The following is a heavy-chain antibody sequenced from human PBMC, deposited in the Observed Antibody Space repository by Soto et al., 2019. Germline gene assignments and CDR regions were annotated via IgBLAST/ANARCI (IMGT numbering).Heavy chain of an antibody. Sequence: EVVLVESGGGLVQPGGSLRLSCVASGFTFRSHWMSWVRQAPGKGLEWVANIKEDGSDKYYVDSVKGRFTISRDNDKNSLYLRMISVIDEDTAVYYCACERGSGLPDDSWSDSWRQGTLVTVSS. J-gene: IGHJ5*01. V-gene: IGHV3-7*01. CDR2: IKEDGSDK. CDR1: GFTFRSHW. CDR3: ACERGSGLPDDSWSDS. D-gene: IGHD1-1*01.